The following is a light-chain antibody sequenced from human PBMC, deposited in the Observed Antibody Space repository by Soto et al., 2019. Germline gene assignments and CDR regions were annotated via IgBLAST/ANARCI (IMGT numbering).Light chain of an antibody. V-gene: IGLV2-14*01. CDR1: SSDVGTYTY. CDR2: EVS. CDR3: SSYTSSSTRV. J-gene: IGLJ2*01. Sequence: QSALTQPRSVSGSPGQSVTISCTGTSSDVGTYTYVSWYQQHPGKAPKLIIYEVSNRPSGVSNRFSGSKSGNTASLTISGLQAEDEADYYCSSYTSSSTRVFGGGTKLTVL.